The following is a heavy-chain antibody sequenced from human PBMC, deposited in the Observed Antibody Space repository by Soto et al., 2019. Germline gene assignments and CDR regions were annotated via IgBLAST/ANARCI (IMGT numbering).Heavy chain of an antibody. J-gene: IGHJ4*02. V-gene: IGHV1-69*01. CDR1: GGTFSRFA. CDR3: ARQFDFDRCGYYYAY. D-gene: IGHD3-22*01. CDR2: ITPMFGTA. Sequence: QVQLVQSGAEVKKPGSSVKVSCKASGGTFSRFAISWVRQAPGQGLEWMGGITPMFGTANYAKNFQGRLSITADEPTSTVYMDLRSLRYEDTAVYYCARQFDFDRCGYYYAYWGQGTLVSVSS.